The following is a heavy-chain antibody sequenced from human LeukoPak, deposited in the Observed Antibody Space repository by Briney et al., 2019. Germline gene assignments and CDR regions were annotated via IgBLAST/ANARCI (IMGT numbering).Heavy chain of an antibody. V-gene: IGHV3-23*05. Sequence: RAGGSLRLSCAASGFTFSSYAMNWVRQAPGKGLEWVAGIDSSSRNIHYADSVKGRFTIYRDNSRDTLYLQVNSLRADDTAVYYWSKDSPFFIAVTGRFYFWGQGILVTGPS. J-gene: IGHJ4*02. D-gene: IGHD3-10*01. CDR3: SKDSPFFIAVTGRFYF. CDR1: GFTFSSYA. CDR2: IDSSSRNI.